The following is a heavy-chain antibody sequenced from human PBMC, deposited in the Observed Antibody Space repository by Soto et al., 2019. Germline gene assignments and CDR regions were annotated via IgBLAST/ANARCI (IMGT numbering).Heavy chain of an antibody. D-gene: IGHD3-22*01. Sequence: PGGSLRLSCAASGFTFSSYAMSWVRQAPGKGLEWVSAISGSGGSTYYADSVKGRFTISRDNSKNTLYLQMNSLRAEDTAVYYCAKDYSSSGYYYGFDYWGQGTLVTVSS. J-gene: IGHJ4*02. V-gene: IGHV3-23*01. CDR1: GFTFSSYA. CDR3: AKDYSSSGYYYGFDY. CDR2: ISGSGGST.